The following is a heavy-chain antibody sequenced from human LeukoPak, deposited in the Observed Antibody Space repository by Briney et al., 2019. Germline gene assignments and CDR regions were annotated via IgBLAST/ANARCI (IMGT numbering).Heavy chain of an antibody. CDR2: IYTSGST. CDR3: ARDLWALRGCYFDY. J-gene: IGHJ4*02. D-gene: IGHD3-10*01. CDR1: GGSISSYY. V-gene: IGHV4-4*07. Sequence: SETLSLTCTVSGGSISSYYWSWIRQPAGKGLEWIGRIYTSGSTNYNPSLKSRVTMSVDTSKNQFSLKLSSVTAADTAVYYCARDLWALRGCYFDYWGQGTLVTVSS.